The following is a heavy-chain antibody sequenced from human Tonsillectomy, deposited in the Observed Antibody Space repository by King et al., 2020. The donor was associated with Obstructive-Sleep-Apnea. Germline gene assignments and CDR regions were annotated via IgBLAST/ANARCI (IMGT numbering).Heavy chain of an antibody. D-gene: IGHD3-9*01. CDR3: ARGYYDILTGYPEYFQH. CDR2: ISSNGDST. V-gene: IGHV3-64*01. Sequence: VQLVESGGGLVQPGGSLRLSCAASGFTFSSYAMHWVRQAPGKGLEYVSAISSNGDSTYYANSVKGRFTISRDNSKNTLYLQMGSLRAEDMAMYYCARGYYDILTGYPEYFQHWGQGTLVTVSS. J-gene: IGHJ1*01. CDR1: GFTFSSYA.